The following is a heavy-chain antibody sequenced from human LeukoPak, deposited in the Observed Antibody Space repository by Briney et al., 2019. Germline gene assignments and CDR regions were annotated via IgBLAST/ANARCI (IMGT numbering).Heavy chain of an antibody. V-gene: IGHV3-64*01. CDR3: ARRSFYGGNFDY. CDR2: ISSNGGST. CDR1: GFTFGSYA. Sequence: GGSLRLSCAASGFTFGSYAMSWVRQAPGKGLEWVSAISSNGGSTYYANSVKGRFTISRDNSKNTLYLQMGSLRAEDMAVYYCARRSFYGGNFDYWGQGTLVTVSS. D-gene: IGHD4-23*01. J-gene: IGHJ4*02.